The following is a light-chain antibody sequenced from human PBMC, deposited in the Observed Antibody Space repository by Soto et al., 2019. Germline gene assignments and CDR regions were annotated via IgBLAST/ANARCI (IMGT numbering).Light chain of an antibody. CDR1: SSDVGGYNY. CDR3: SSXTSISTYL. Sequence: QSVLTQPASVSGSPGQSIAISCTGTSSDVGGYNYVSWYQQHPGKAPKLMVYDVSNRPSGVSNRFSGSKSGNTASLTISGLQAEDEADYYCSSXTSISTYLFGTGTRSPS. V-gene: IGLV2-14*01. J-gene: IGLJ1*01. CDR2: DVS.